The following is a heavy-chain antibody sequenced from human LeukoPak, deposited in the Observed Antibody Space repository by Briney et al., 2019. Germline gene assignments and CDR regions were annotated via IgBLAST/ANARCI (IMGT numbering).Heavy chain of an antibody. Sequence: GESLKISCKSSGYNFATYWIGWVRQMPGKGLEWMGIIYPGDSDTRYSPSFQGQVTISADKSISTAYLQWSSLKASDTAMYYCARQAAAGIVWFDPWGQGTLVTVSS. CDR1: GYNFATYW. CDR3: ARQAAAGIVWFDP. CDR2: IYPGDSDT. D-gene: IGHD6-13*01. J-gene: IGHJ5*02. V-gene: IGHV5-51*01.